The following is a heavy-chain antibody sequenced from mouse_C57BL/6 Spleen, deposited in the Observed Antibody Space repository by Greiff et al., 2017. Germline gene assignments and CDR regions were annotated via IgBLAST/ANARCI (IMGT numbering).Heavy chain of an antibody. Sequence: QVQLQQPGAELVMPGASVKLSCKASGYTFTSYWMHWVKQRPGQGLEWIGEIDPSDSYTNYNQKFKGKSTLTVDKSSSTAYMQLSSLTSEDSAVYYCARHGLLRGDFDYWGQGTTLTVSS. CDR2: IDPSDSYT. CDR1: GYTFTSYW. D-gene: IGHD1-1*01. CDR3: ARHGLLRGDFDY. J-gene: IGHJ2*01. V-gene: IGHV1-69*01.